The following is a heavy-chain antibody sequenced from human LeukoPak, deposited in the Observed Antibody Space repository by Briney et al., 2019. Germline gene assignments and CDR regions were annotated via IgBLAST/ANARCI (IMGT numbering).Heavy chain of an antibody. V-gene: IGHV1-69*05. J-gene: IGHJ4*02. Sequence: ASVKVSCKASGGTFSSYAISWVRQAPGQGLEWMGRIIPIFGTANYAQKFQGRVTITTDESTSTAYMELSSLRSEDTAAYYCARTPSSIAVAEDYWGQGTLVTVSS. CDR3: ARTPSSIAVAEDY. CDR2: IIPIFGTA. CDR1: GGTFSSYA. D-gene: IGHD6-19*01.